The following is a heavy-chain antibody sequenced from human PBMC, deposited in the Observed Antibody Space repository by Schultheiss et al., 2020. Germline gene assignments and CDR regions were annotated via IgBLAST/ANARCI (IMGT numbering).Heavy chain of an antibody. CDR3: ARLYYYDSSGYYRWDYYYGMDV. CDR1: GGSISSYY. CDR2: IYYSGST. D-gene: IGHD3-22*01. J-gene: IGHJ6*04. V-gene: IGHV4-59*01. Sequence: SETLSLTCTVSGGSISSYYWSWIRQHPGKGLEWIGYIYYSGSTNYNPSLKSRVTISVDTSKNQFSLKLSSVTAADTAMYYCARLYYYDSSGYYRWDYYYGMDVWGKGTTVNVSS.